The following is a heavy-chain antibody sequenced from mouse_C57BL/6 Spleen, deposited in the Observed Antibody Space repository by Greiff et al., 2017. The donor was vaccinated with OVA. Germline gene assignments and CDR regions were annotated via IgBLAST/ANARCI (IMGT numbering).Heavy chain of an antibody. J-gene: IGHJ2*01. Sequence: QVQLQQPGAELVRPGSSVKLSCKASGYTFTSYWMHWVKQRPIQGLEWIGNIDPSDSDPHYNQKFKDKATLTVDKSSSTAYMQLSSLTSEDSAVYYYASYYGNGFDYWGQGTTLTVSS. CDR2: IDPSDSDP. CDR1: GYTFTSYW. D-gene: IGHD2-1*01. V-gene: IGHV1-52*01. CDR3: ASYYGNGFDY.